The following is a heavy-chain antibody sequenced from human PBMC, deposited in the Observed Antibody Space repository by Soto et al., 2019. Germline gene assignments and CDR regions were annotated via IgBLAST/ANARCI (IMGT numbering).Heavy chain of an antibody. V-gene: IGHV3-7*03. J-gene: IGHJ4*02. CDR2: INEDGSEK. D-gene: IGHD3-16*01. CDR1: GFSFSPFW. CDR3: ARTGWPQSSYYFDY. Sequence: GALRLSCAASGFSFSPFWMSSVRAPPGKGLEWVANINEDGSEKFFADSVEGRFTISRDNAKNSLSLQMNSLTADDTAVYYWARTGWPQSSYYFDYWGQGTLVTVSS.